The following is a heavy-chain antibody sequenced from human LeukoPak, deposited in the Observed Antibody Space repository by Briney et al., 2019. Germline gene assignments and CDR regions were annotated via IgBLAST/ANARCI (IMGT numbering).Heavy chain of an antibody. CDR2: IYHSGST. D-gene: IGHD6-6*01. CDR3: ARGQGQLANYDAFDI. CDR1: GGSISSGGYS. J-gene: IGHJ3*02. V-gene: IGHV4-30-2*01. Sequence: PSETLSLTCAVSGGSISSGGYSWSWIRQPPGKGLEWIGYIYHSGSTYYNPSLKSRVTISVDRSKNQFSLKLSSVTAADTAVYYCARGQGQLANYDAFDIWGQGTMVTVSS.